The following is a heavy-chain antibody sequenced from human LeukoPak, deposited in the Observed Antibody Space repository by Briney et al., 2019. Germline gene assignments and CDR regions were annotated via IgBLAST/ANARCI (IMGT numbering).Heavy chain of an antibody. Sequence: SETLSLTCNVSGGSIRGYYWSWIRQPPGKGLEWIGSIYYSGSTYYNPSLKSRVTISVDTSKNQFSLKLSSVTAADTAVYYCAQSPAAGPIDYWGQGTLVTVSS. CDR1: GGSIRGYY. V-gene: IGHV4-59*05. CDR3: AQSPAAGPIDY. CDR2: IYYSGST. D-gene: IGHD6-13*01. J-gene: IGHJ4*02.